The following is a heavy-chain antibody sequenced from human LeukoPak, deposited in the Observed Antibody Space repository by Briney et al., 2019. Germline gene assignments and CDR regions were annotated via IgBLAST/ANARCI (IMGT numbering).Heavy chain of an antibody. CDR1: GFTFSSYA. CDR3: AKSSWRGSGSYYLYYYYGMDV. J-gene: IGHJ6*02. V-gene: IGHV3-23*01. CDR2: ISGSGGST. D-gene: IGHD3-10*01. Sequence: PGGSLRLSCAASGFTFSSYAMSWVRQALGKGLEWVSAISGSGGSTYYADSVKGRFTISRDNSKNTLCLQMNSLRAEDTAVYYCAKSSWRGSGSYYLYYYYGMDVWGQGTTVTVSS.